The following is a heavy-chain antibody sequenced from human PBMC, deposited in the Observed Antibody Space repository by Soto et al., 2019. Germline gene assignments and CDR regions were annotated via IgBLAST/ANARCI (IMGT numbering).Heavy chain of an antibody. CDR3: ARGVAGWTDAFDI. J-gene: IGHJ3*02. V-gene: IGHV3-7*01. CDR1: GFTFSSYW. CDR2: IKQDGSEK. Sequence: GGSLRLSCVASGFTFSSYWMSWVRQAPGKGLEWVANIKQDGSEKYYVDSVKGRFTISRDNAKNSLYLQMNSLRAEDTAVYYCARGVAGWTDAFDIWGQGTMVTVSS. D-gene: IGHD2-15*01.